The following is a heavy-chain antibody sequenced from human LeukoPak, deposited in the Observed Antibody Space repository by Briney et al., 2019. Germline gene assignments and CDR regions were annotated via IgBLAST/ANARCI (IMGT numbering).Heavy chain of an antibody. CDR3: ARVVRSSSWSGGWFDP. CDR2: ISAYNGNT. Sequence: ASVKVSCKASGYTFTSYGISWVRRAPGQGLEWMGWISAYNGNTNYAQKLQGRVTMTTDTSTSTAYMELRSLRSDDTAVYYCARVVRSSSWSGGWFDPWGQGTLVTVSS. CDR1: GYTFTSYG. V-gene: IGHV1-18*01. J-gene: IGHJ5*02. D-gene: IGHD6-13*01.